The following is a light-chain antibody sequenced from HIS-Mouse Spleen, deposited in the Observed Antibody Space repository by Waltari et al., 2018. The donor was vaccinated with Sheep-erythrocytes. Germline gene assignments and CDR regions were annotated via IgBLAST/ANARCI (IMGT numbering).Light chain of an antibody. J-gene: IGLJ2*01. CDR2: EGS. CDR1: SSDVGRYNL. CDR3: CSYAGSSTLV. Sequence: QSALTQPASVSGSPGQSITISCPGTSSDVGRYNLFSWYQQHPGKAPKLMIYEGSTRPSGVSNRFSGSKSGNTASLTISGLQAEDEADYYCCSYAGSSTLVFGGGTKLTVL. V-gene: IGLV2-23*01.